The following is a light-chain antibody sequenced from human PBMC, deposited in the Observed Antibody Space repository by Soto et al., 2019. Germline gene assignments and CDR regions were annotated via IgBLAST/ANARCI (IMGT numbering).Light chain of an antibody. CDR2: EGT. CDR3: CSYAGSSLFV. V-gene: IGLV2-23*01. CDR1: SNDVGSYNL. J-gene: IGLJ2*01. Sequence: QSVLTQPASVSGSPGQSITISCTGTSNDVGSYNLVSWYQQYPGKAPKLIIYEGTKRPSGVSSRFSASKSGNTASLTISGLQAEDEAEYYCCSYAGSSLFVFGGGTQLTVL.